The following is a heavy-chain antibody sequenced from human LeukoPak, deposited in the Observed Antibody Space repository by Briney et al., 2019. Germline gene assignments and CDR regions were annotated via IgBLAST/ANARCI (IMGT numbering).Heavy chain of an antibody. CDR3: ARDIVVVPARGDAFDI. Sequence: ASVKVSCKSSGYSFTTYYIHWVRQAPGQGLEWMGIINPSGGSTTYAQKFQGRVTMTRDTSTSTVYMELSSLRSEDTAVYYCARDIVVVPARGDAFDIWGQGTMVTVSS. V-gene: IGHV1-46*01. CDR1: GYSFTTYY. CDR2: INPSGGST. D-gene: IGHD2-2*01. J-gene: IGHJ3*02.